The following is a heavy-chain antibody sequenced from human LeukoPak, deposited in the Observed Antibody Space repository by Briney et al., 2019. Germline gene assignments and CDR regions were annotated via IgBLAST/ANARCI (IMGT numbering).Heavy chain of an antibody. CDR1: GGSFSCYY. J-gene: IGHJ6*03. CDR3: ARRTGYMDV. Sequence: SETLSLTCAVYGGSFSCYYWSWIRQPPGKGLEWIGEINHSGSTNYNPSLKSRVTISVDTSKNQFSLKLSSVTAADTAVYYCARRTGYMDVWGKGTTVSVSS. V-gene: IGHV4-34*01. CDR2: INHSGST.